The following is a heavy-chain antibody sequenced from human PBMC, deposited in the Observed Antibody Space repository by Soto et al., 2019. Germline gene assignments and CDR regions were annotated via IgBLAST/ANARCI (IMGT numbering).Heavy chain of an antibody. Sequence: QVQLVQSGAEVKKPGASVKVSCKASGYTFTSYGISWVRQAPGQGLEWMGWISAYNGNTNYAQKLQGRVTMTTDTSTSTAYMELRSLRADDTAVYYCARSAYYDYVWGSYHFDYWGQGTLVTVSS. CDR2: ISAYNGNT. CDR3: ARSAYYDYVWGSYHFDY. CDR1: GYTFTSYG. J-gene: IGHJ4*02. D-gene: IGHD3-16*01. V-gene: IGHV1-18*01.